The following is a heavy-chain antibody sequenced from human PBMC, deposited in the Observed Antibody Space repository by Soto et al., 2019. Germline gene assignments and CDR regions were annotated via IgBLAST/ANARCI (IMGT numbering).Heavy chain of an antibody. Sequence: ASVKVSCKASGYTFTGYYMHWVRQAPGQGLEWMGWINPNSGGTNYAQKFQGRVTMTGDTSISTAYMELSRLRSDDTAVYYCARDMAHSPYYYGMDVWGQGTTVTVSS. CDR2: INPNSGGT. J-gene: IGHJ6*02. V-gene: IGHV1-2*02. CDR3: ARDMAHSPYYYGMDV. CDR1: GYTFTGYY.